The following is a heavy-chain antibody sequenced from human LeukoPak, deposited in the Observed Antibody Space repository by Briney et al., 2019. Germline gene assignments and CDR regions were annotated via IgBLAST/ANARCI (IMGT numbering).Heavy chain of an antibody. D-gene: IGHD3-3*01. Sequence: GGSLRLSCAASGFTFSSYSMNWVRQAPGKGLEWVSSISSSSSYIYYADSVKGRFTISRDNAKNSLYLQMNSLRAEDTAVYYCARSTVYDFWSGYYPFDYWGQGTLVTVSS. V-gene: IGHV3-21*01. J-gene: IGHJ4*02. CDR1: GFTFSSYS. CDR2: ISSSSSYI. CDR3: ARSTVYDFWSGYYPFDY.